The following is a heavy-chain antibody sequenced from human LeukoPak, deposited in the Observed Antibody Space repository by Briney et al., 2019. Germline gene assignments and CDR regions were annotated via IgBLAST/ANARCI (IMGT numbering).Heavy chain of an antibody. V-gene: IGHV3-23*01. Sequence: GGSLRLSCAASGFTFSSYAMSWVRQAPGKGLEWVSANSGSGGSTYYADSVKGRFTISRDNSKNTLYLQMNSLRAEDTAVYYCAKASNGYYYDSIDYWGQGTLVTVSS. CDR1: GFTFSSYA. CDR2: NSGSGGST. J-gene: IGHJ4*02. D-gene: IGHD3-22*01. CDR3: AKASNGYYYDSIDY.